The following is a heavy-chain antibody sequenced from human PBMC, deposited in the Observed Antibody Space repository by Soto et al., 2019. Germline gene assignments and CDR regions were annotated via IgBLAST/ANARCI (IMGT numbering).Heavy chain of an antibody. CDR2: ISSSSSYI. CDR3: AREGIAAALDY. Sequence: EVQLVESGGGLVKPGGSLRLSCAASGFTFSSYSMNWVRQAPGKGLEWVSSISSSSSYIYYADSVKGRSTISRDNAKNALYLQVNSLRAEDTAVYYCAREGIAAALDYWGQGTLVTVSS. CDR1: GFTFSSYS. D-gene: IGHD6-13*01. V-gene: IGHV3-21*01. J-gene: IGHJ4*02.